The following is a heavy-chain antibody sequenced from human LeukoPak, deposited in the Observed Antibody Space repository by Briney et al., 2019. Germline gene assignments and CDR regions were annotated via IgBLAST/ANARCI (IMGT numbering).Heavy chain of an antibody. V-gene: IGHV4-59*08. D-gene: IGHD4-17*01. Sequence: SETLSLTCTVSGDSLSSYYWSWIRQPPGKGPEWIGYIYYTGSTNYNPSLKSRVTISVDTSENQFSLKLNSVTAADTAVYFCVRHATTYFFLDYWGQGTLVTVSS. CDR2: IYYTGST. CDR3: VRHATTYFFLDY. CDR1: GDSLSSYY. J-gene: IGHJ4*02.